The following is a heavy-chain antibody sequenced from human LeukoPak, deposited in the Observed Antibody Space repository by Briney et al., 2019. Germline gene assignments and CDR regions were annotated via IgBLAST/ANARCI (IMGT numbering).Heavy chain of an antibody. J-gene: IGHJ4*02. CDR1: GYTFTGYY. CDR2: INPNSGGT. CDR3: ARDRDYYGSGSYYNVVDY. D-gene: IGHD3-10*01. V-gene: IGHV1-2*06. Sequence: ASVKVSCXASGYTFTGYYMHWVRRAPGQGLEWMGRINPNSGGTNYAQKFQGRVTMTRDTSISTAYMELSRLRSDDTAVYYCARDRDYYGSGSYYNVVDYWGQGTLVTVSS.